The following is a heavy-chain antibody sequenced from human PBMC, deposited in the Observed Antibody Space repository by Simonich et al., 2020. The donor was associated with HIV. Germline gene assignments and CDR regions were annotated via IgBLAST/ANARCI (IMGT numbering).Heavy chain of an antibody. V-gene: IGHV4-59*01. CDR2: INHSAST. CDR3: ARQYSGSYYAFPVGGSWFDP. Sequence: QVQLPESGPGLVKPSETLSLTFTVSVGSISSYSWGWIRHPPGKGLAWIGYINHSASTKYNPPITSRVNIAVNTSKNQFSLKLSSVTAADTAVYYCARQYSGSYYAFPVGGSWFDPWGQGTLVTVSS. J-gene: IGHJ5*02. CDR1: VGSISSYS. D-gene: IGHD1-26*01.